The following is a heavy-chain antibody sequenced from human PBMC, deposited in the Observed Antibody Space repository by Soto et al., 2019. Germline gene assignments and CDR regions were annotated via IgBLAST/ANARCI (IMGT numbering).Heavy chain of an antibody. D-gene: IGHD4-17*01. CDR3: ARGDLYGGDYLDY. CDR2: INHSGST. J-gene: IGHJ4*02. V-gene: IGHV4-34*01. CDR1: DGSIIGYY. Sequence: SQIQSLTCTVYDGSIIGYYCSWIRQPPGKGLEWIGEINHSGSTNYNPSLKSRVTISVDTSKNQFSLKLSSVTAADSVVYYCARGDLYGGDYLDYWGQGTLVTGSS.